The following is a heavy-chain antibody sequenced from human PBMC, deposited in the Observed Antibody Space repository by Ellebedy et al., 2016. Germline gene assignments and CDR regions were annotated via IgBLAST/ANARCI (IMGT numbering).Heavy chain of an antibody. J-gene: IGHJ4*02. V-gene: IGHV3-30-3*01. Sequence: GGSLRLXXAASGVTFSNSAIPWVRQAPGKGLEWVATISYDASSKYYADSVTGRITISRDNSKNTAYLQMNSLKTEDTAVYYCTTPTDLGHYDIHDYWGQGTLVTVSS. CDR1: GVTFSNSA. CDR3: TTPTDLGHYDIHDY. CDR2: ISYDASSK. D-gene: IGHD3-9*01.